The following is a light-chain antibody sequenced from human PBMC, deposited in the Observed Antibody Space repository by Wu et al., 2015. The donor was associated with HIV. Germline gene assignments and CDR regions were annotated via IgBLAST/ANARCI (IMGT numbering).Light chain of an antibody. CDR2: SAS. V-gene: IGKV1-9*01. Sequence: DIQLTQSPSFLSAFIGDTVTISCRASQGIRSSLAWYQQKSGKVPKLLISSASTLQHGVLSRFNGGGSGTDFTLTINGLQPEDFATYYCQHASEYPYTFGQGTKV. CDR3: QHASEYPYT. CDR1: QGIRSS. J-gene: IGKJ2*01.